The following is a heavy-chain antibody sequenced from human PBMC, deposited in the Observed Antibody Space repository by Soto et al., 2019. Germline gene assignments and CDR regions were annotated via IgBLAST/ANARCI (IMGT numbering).Heavy chain of an antibody. D-gene: IGHD4-17*01. J-gene: IGHJ4*02. CDR1: GFTVSSNY. CDR2: IYSGGST. Sequence: EVQLVETGGGLIQPGGSLRLSCAASGFTVSSNYMSWVRQAPGKVLEWVSVIYSGGSTYYADSVKGRFTISRDNSKNTLYLQMTILRAEDTAVYYCARDPFFSSGHYVGGYWGQGTLVTVSS. V-gene: IGHV3-53*02. CDR3: ARDPFFSSGHYVGGY.